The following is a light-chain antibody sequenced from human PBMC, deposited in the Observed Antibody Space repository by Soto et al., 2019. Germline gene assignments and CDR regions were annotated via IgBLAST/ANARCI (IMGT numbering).Light chain of an antibody. CDR1: GSNIGNNF. CDR2: RNN. J-gene: IGLJ2*01. Sequence: QAVVTQPPSASGTPGQRVTISCSGSGSNIGNNFVDWYQQLPGAAPQPLIYRNNQRPAGVADRVSGSKSCTSASLAISGLRSEDEADYYCATWDDSVRGLIFGGGTKLTVL. V-gene: IGLV1-47*01. CDR3: ATWDDSVRGLI.